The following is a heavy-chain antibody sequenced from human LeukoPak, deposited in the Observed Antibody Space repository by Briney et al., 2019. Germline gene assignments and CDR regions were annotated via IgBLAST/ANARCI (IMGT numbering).Heavy chain of an antibody. Sequence: GGSLRLSCAASGFTFSDYHMNWVRQAPGKGLEWVAYISSASNYIYYAASVKGRLTVSRDNAKNSLYLQMDSLRAEDTAVYYCTRDVTSYGHFDSWGQGTLVTVAS. CDR2: ISSASNYI. CDR1: GFTFSDYH. CDR3: TRDVTSYGHFDS. D-gene: IGHD3-16*01. J-gene: IGHJ4*02. V-gene: IGHV3-21*01.